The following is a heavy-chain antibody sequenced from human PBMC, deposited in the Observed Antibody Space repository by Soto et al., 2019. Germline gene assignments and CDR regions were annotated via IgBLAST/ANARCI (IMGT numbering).Heavy chain of an antibody. CDR1: GFTFSSYG. D-gene: IGHD3-10*01. CDR3: AKDSRFGESPQWDYYGMDV. J-gene: IGHJ6*02. Sequence: QVQLVESGGGVVQPGRSLRLSCAASGFTFSSYGMHWVRQAPGKGLEWVAVISYDGSNKYYADSVKGRFTISRDNSKNTLYLQMNSLRAEDTAVYYCAKDSRFGESPQWDYYGMDVWGQGTTVTVSS. V-gene: IGHV3-30*18. CDR2: ISYDGSNK.